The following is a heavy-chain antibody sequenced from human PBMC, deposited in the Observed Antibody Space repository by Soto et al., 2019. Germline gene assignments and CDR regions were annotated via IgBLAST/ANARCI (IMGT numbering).Heavy chain of an antibody. V-gene: IGHV1-69*13. D-gene: IGHD3-22*01. Sequence: PSVKVSCKPSGGTFSSYASSWVRQAPGQGLEWMGGIIPIIGTANYSQTVQGRVTSTADESTSTADMELSSLRSEDTAVYYCARDSGHYYYSSGPDAFDFWGQRSMVTVSS. CDR3: ARDSGHYYYSSGPDAFDF. CDR1: GGTFSSYA. J-gene: IGHJ3*01. CDR2: IIPIIGTA.